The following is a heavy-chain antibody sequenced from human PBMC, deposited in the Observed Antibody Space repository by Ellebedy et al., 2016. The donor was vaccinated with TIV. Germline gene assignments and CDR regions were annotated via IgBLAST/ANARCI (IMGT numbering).Heavy chain of an antibody. J-gene: IGHJ4*02. D-gene: IGHD4-17*01. Sequence: GSLRLXXAVYGGSFSGYYWSWIRQPPGKGLEWIGEINHSGSTNYNPSLKSRVTISVDTSKNQFSLKLSSVTAADTAVYYCARDWAAPTTVTTLSYFDYWGQGTLVTVSS. CDR2: INHSGST. CDR1: GGSFSGYY. V-gene: IGHV4-34*01. CDR3: ARDWAAPTTVTTLSYFDY.